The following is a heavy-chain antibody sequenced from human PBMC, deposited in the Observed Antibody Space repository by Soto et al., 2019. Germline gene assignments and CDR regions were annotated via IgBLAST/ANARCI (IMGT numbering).Heavy chain of an antibody. V-gene: IGHV4-34*01. CDR2: INHSGST. CDR3: ARGRIEASILTRQYYYYGMDV. CDR1: GGSFSGYY. Sequence: SETLSLTCAVYGGSFSGYYWSWIRQPPGKGLEWIGEINHSGSTNYNPSLKSRVTISVDTSKNQFSLKLSSVTAADTAVYYCARGRIEASILTRQYYYYGMDVWGQGTTVTVSS. D-gene: IGHD6-6*01. J-gene: IGHJ6*02.